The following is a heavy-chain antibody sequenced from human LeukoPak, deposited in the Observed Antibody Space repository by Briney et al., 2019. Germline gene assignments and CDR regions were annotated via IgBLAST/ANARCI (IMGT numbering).Heavy chain of an antibody. CDR3: ARGSSSTNGFYGMDV. V-gene: IGHV3-23*01. CDR1: GFTFSSYA. J-gene: IGHJ6*02. D-gene: IGHD2-2*01. Sequence: GGSLRLSCAASGFTFSSYAMSWVRQAPGKGLEWVSAISGSGGSTYYADSVKGRFTISRDNAKNSLYLQMNSLRAEDTAVYYCARGSSSTNGFYGMDVWGQGTTVTVSS. CDR2: ISGSGGST.